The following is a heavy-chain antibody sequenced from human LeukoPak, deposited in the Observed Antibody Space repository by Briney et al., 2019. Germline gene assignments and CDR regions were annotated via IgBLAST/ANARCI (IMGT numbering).Heavy chain of an antibody. D-gene: IGHD3-22*01. CDR2: IYYSGST. J-gene: IGHJ4*02. V-gene: IGHV4-59*11. CDR1: AGPISGHS. CDR3: AREPRRYYYDSASYYFDY. Sequence: SETLSLTCTVSAGPISGHSWNWIRQPPGKGLEWIGDIYYSGSTRYNPSLESRVTISLDTSKNQFSLSLTSVTAADTAVYYCAREPRRYYYDSASYYFDYWGQGTLVTVSS.